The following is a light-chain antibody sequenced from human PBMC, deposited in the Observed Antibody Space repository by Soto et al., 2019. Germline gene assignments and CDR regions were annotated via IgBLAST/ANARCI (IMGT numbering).Light chain of an antibody. J-gene: IGKJ4*01. V-gene: IGKV1-12*01. Sequence: DIQMTQSPSSVSASVGDRATITCRASQDISSWLAWFQQKPGEAPRLLIYAATSLHSGVPSRFSGSGSGSDFTLTISSLQPEDVATDFCQQGNSFPLTFGGGTKVEIK. CDR3: QQGNSFPLT. CDR2: AAT. CDR1: QDISSW.